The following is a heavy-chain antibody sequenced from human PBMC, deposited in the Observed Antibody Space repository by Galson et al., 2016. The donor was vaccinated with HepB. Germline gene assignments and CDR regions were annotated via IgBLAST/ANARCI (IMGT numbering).Heavy chain of an antibody. CDR3: ARRTEGTIWSVDI. CDR2: ANAGDSNT. V-gene: IGHV3-23*01. J-gene: IGHJ3*02. Sequence: SLRLSCAASGFTFSNYAMSWVRQAPGKGLEWVSAANAGDSNTYYIDSVKGRFTISRDNSKSTVYLQMDSLRAEDTAVYYCARRTEGTIWSVDIWRQGTTVTVSS. D-gene: IGHD1-1*01. CDR1: GFTFSNYA.